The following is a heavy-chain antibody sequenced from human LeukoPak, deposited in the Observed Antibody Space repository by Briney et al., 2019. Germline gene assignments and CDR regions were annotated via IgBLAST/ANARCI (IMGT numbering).Heavy chain of an antibody. V-gene: IGHV3-48*02. CDR2: ISSGSSTI. CDR1: GFTFSDYS. J-gene: IGHJ3*02. CDR3: ARDPDYGDYAVSFDI. D-gene: IGHD4-17*01. Sequence: GGSLRLSCAASGFTFSDYSMNWVRQAPGKGLEWVSYISSGSSTIHYADSVKGRFTISRDNAKNSVYLQMNSLRDEDTAVYYCARDPDYGDYAVSFDIWGQGTMVTVSS.